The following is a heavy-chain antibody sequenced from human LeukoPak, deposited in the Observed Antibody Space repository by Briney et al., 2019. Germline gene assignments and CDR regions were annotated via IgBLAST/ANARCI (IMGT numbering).Heavy chain of an antibody. CDR1: GGSISSPTYY. CDR2: IHYSGST. J-gene: IGHJ4*02. D-gene: IGHD3-22*01. CDR3: ARLGGYYDPPGC. Sequence: SETLSLTCTVSGGSISSPTYYWAWIRQPPGKGLEWIGTIHYSGSTFYNPSLKSRVTISVDTSKNQFSLKLSSVTAADTAVYCARLGGYYDPPGCWGQGTLVTVSS. V-gene: IGHV4-39*01.